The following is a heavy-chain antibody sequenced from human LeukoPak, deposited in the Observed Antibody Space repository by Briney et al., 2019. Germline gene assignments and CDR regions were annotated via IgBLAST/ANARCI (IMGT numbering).Heavy chain of an antibody. CDR1: GYTLTELS. D-gene: IGHD5-18*01. Sequence: GASVKVSCKVSGYTLTELSMHWVRQAPGKGLEWMGGFDPEDGETIYAQKFQGRVTMTEDTSTDTAYMELSSLRSEDTAVYYCATAGDTANGGECFGYWGQGTLVTVSS. CDR2: FDPEDGET. CDR3: ATAGDTANGGECFGY. V-gene: IGHV1-24*01. J-gene: IGHJ4*02.